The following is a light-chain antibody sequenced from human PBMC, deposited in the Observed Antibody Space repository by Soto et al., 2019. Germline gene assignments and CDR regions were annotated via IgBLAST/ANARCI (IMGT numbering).Light chain of an antibody. CDR2: SSD. CDR1: NSNIGSNS. Sequence: QSVLAQPPSASGTPGQRVTISCSGSNSNIGSNSVNWYQQLPGSAPKLLIYSSDQRPAGVPDRFSGSKSGASASLAISGLQSEDEADYYCAAWDDSRNGFYVFGTGTKVTVL. V-gene: IGLV1-44*01. J-gene: IGLJ1*01. CDR3: AAWDDSRNGFYV.